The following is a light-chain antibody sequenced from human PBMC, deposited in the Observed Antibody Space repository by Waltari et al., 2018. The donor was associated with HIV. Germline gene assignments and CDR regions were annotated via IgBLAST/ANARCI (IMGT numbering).Light chain of an antibody. CDR3: QVWDSSSVHWV. V-gene: IGLV3-21*02. Sequence: SYVLTQPPSVSVAPGQTARITCGVDYIRSKSVHWYQQKSGQAPVVVVYDDRDRPSGIPERFSGSNSGNTATLTISGVEVGDEADYYCQVWDSSSVHWVFGGGTKLTV. J-gene: IGLJ3*02. CDR1: YIRSKS. CDR2: DDR.